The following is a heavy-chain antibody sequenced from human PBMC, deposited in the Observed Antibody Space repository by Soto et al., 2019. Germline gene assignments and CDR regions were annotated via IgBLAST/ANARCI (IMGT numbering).Heavy chain of an antibody. CDR3: ASYSDSRGYLAYFDY. CDR2: IYYSAST. V-gene: IGHV4-61*01. Sequence: SETLSLTCTVSGGSVSSCTYCWNWIRQPPGKGLEWFGYIYYSASTHYNPSLKSRVTISLDASKNQFSLELDYVTAADTAVYFCASYSDSRGYLAYFDYWGQGTLVTVSS. J-gene: IGHJ4*02. CDR1: GGSVSSCTYC. D-gene: IGHD3-22*01.